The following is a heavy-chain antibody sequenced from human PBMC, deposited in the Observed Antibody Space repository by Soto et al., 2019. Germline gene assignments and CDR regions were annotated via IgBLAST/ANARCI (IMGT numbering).Heavy chain of an antibody. J-gene: IGHJ4*02. CDR3: AHCPGGYYSDY. V-gene: IGHV2-5*02. CDR1: GFSLSTSGVG. CDR2: IYWDDDK. Sequence: QITLKESGPTLVKPTQTLTLTCTFSGFSLSTSGVGVGWIRQPPGKALEWLALIYWDDDKRYSPSLKSRLTITKDPSKNQLVLTMTNMDPVDTATYYCAHCPGGYYSDYWGQGTLVTVSS. D-gene: IGHD2-15*01.